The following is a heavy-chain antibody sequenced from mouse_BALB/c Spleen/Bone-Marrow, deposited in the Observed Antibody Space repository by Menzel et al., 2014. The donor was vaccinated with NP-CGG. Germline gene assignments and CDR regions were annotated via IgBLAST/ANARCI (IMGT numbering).Heavy chain of an antibody. V-gene: IGHV2-2*02. J-gene: IGHJ3*01. CDR1: GFSLTSYG. Sequence: VKLMESGPGLVQPSQSLSITCTVSGFSLTSYGVHWVRRSPGKGLEWLGVIWSGGSTDYNAAFISRLSISKDNSKSQVFFKMSSLQANDTAIYYCARNSGGFAYWGQGTLVTVSA. CDR2: IWSGGST. CDR3: ARNSGGFAY.